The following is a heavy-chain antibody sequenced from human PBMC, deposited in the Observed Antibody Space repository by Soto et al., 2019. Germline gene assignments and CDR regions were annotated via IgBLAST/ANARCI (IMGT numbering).Heavy chain of an antibody. V-gene: IGHV4-59*01. CDR2: IYYSGST. D-gene: IGHD3-22*01. J-gene: IGHJ6*02. CDR3: AREGGYFDSSGSGVYHYHGVDV. CDR1: GGSIISYY. Sequence: PSETLSLTCIVSGGSIISYYWSWIRQPPGKGLEWIGHIYYSGSTNYNPSLKSRVTISVDTSKNHFSLKLSSVTAADTAVYYCAREGGYFDSSGSGVYHYHGVDVWGQGTTVTVSS.